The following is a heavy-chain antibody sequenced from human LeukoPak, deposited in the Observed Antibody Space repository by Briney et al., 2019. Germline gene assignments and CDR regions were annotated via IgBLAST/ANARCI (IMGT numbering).Heavy chain of an antibody. Sequence: GGSLRLSCAASGFTFSSYWMHWVRQASGKGLVWVSRINSDGSSTSYADSVKGRSTISRDNAKNTLYLQMNSLRAEDTAVYYCARQAYGGPPNDAFNMWGQGTMVTVSS. D-gene: IGHD4-23*01. CDR2: INSDGSST. CDR1: GFTFSSYW. CDR3: ARQAYGGPPNDAFNM. V-gene: IGHV3-74*01. J-gene: IGHJ3*02.